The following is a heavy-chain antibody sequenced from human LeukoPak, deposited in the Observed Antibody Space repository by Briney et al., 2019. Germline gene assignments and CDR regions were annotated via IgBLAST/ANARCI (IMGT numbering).Heavy chain of an antibody. CDR2: INSDGSST. CDR3: ARAGGLGIQNYYYYMDV. Sequence: PGGSLRLSCAASGFTFSSYWMHWVRQAPGKGLVWVSRINSDGSSTSYADSAKGRFTISRDNAKNTLYLQMNSLRAEDTAVYYCARAGGLGIQNYYYYMDVWGKGTTVTVSS. J-gene: IGHJ6*03. D-gene: IGHD7-27*01. CDR1: GFTFSSYW. V-gene: IGHV3-74*01.